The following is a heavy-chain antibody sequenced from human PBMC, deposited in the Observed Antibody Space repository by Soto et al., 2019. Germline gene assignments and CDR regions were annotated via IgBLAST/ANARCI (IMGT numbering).Heavy chain of an antibody. J-gene: IGHJ2*01. D-gene: IGHD2-15*01. V-gene: IGHV3-23*01. Sequence: EVQLLESGGGLVQPGGSLRLSCAASGFTFSSYAMSWVRQAPGKGLEWVSAISGSGGSTYYADSVKGRFTISRDNSKNAVYLQMNSLRAEDTAVYYCAKHSGGLEGGRGYCALWGRGTLVTVSS. CDR3: AKHSGGLEGGRGYCAL. CDR2: ISGSGGST. CDR1: GFTFSSYA.